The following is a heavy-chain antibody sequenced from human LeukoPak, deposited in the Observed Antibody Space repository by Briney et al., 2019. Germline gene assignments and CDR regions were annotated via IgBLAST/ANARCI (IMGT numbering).Heavy chain of an antibody. Sequence: PSETLSLTCTVSGGSISSSSYYWGWIRQPPGKGLEWIGEINHSGSTNYNPSLKSRVTISVDTSKNQFSLKLSSVTAADTAVYYCARAGATVSYDAFDIWGQGTMVTVSS. J-gene: IGHJ3*02. V-gene: IGHV4-39*07. CDR3: ARAGATVSYDAFDI. CDR1: GGSISSSSYY. D-gene: IGHD1-26*01. CDR2: INHSGST.